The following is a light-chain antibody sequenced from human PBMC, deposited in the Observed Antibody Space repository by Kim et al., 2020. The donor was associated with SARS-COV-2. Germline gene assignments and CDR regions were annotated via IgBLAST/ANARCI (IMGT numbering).Light chain of an antibody. J-gene: IGKJ1*01. Sequence: VMTQSPASLFLSPGDRATLSCRASQPVDNKVIWFQQKPGQAPRLLLYYASTRATGVPARFSGSGSGTEFTLTISSLRSEDFAVYWCQQNFFWPLKFGQETKVDIK. CDR2: YAS. CDR1: QPVDNK. V-gene: IGKV3-15*01. CDR3: QQNFFWPLK.